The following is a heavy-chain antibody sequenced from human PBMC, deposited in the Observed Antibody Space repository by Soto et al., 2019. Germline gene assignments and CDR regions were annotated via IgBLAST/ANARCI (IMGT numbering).Heavy chain of an antibody. CDR1: GFTFTSYG. J-gene: IGHJ3*02. D-gene: IGHD3-22*01. V-gene: IGHV1-18*04. CDR3: ARDLVYYYDSSGIGDAFDI. CDR2: ISAYNGNT. Sequence: ASVKFSCKASGFTFTSYGISWVRQAPGQWLEWMGWISAYNGNTNYAQKLQGRVTMTTDTSTSTAYMELRSLRSDDTAVYYCARDLVYYYDSSGIGDAFDIWGQGTMVTVSS.